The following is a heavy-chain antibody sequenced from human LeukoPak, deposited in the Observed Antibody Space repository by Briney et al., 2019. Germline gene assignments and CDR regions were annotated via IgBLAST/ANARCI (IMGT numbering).Heavy chain of an antibody. CDR3: ARVYYGSGSLHYYYYYMDV. J-gene: IGHJ6*03. CDR1: GLTVSSNY. CDR2: IYSGAGT. V-gene: IGHV3-53*01. Sequence: GGSLRLSCAASGLTVSSNYMSWVRQAPGKGLEWVSVIYSGAGTHYADFVKGRFTISRDNSKNTLYLQMNSLRVEDTAVYYCARVYYGSGSLHYYYYYMDVWGKGTTVTISS. D-gene: IGHD3-10*01.